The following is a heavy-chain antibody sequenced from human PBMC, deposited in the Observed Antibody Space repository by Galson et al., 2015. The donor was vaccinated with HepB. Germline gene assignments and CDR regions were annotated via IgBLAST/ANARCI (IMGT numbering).Heavy chain of an antibody. V-gene: IGHV1-69*06. CDR1: GGTFSSYA. J-gene: IGHJ6*02. Sequence: SVKVSCKASGGTFSSYAISWVRQAPGQGLEWMGGIIPIFGTANYAQKFQGRVTITADKSTSTAYMELSSLRSEDTAVYYCARGPQMATIPFYYYYGMDVWGQGTTVTVSS. CDR3: ARGPQMATIPFYYYYGMDV. D-gene: IGHD5-24*01. CDR2: IIPIFGTA.